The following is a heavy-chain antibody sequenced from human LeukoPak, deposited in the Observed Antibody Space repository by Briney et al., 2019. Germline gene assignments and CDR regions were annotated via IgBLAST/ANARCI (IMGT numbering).Heavy chain of an antibody. CDR1: GYTFTVHY. CDR3: ARDWSGYSSGWADY. V-gene: IGHV1-2*02. J-gene: IGHJ4*02. CDR2: VNPDSGDT. D-gene: IGHD6-19*01. Sequence: ASVKVSCKASGYTFTVHYMHWVRQVPGQGLEWMGWVNPDSGDTNYAEKFQGRIAMTRDTSISTAYMELSRLRSDDTAVYYCARDWSGYSSGWADYWGQGTLVTVSS.